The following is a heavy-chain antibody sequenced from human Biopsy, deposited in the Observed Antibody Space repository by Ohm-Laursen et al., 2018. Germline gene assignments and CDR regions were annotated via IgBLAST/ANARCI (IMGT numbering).Heavy chain of an antibody. CDR2: NYYTGSP. CDR1: GGSISSYY. J-gene: IGHJ2*01. D-gene: IGHD1-26*01. Sequence: SETLSLTCTVSGGSISSYYWSWIRQPPGKGLEWIGYNYYTGSPNYNPSLKSRVTISVDMSMNHLSLRLTSVTAADTAVYYCARHAPSYSGSYWRYFDLWGRGTLVTVSS. V-gene: IGHV4-59*08. CDR3: ARHAPSYSGSYWRYFDL.